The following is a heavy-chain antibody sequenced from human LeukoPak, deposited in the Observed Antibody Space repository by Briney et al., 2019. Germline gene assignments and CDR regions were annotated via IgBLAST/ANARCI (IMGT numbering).Heavy chain of an antibody. CDR1: GGSFSGYY. V-gene: IGHV4-34*01. J-gene: IGHJ4*02. CDR2: INHSGST. CDR3: AREYSSGWYRGDY. Sequence: SETLSLTCAVYGGSFSGYYWSWIRQPPGKGLEWIGEINHSGSTNYNPSLKSRDTISVDTSKNQFSLKLSSVTAADTAVYYCAREYSSGWYRGDYWGQGTLVTVSS. D-gene: IGHD6-19*01.